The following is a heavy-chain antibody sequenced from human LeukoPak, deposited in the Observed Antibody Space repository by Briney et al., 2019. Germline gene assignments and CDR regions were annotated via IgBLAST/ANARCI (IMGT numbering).Heavy chain of an antibody. Sequence: SETLSLTCTVSGYSISSGYYWGWIRQPPGKGLEWIGSIYHSGSTYYNPSLKSRVTISVDTSKNQFSLKLSSVTAADTAVYYCARGEDYYDSSGYYGGFDYWGQGTLVTVSS. CDR2: IYHSGST. V-gene: IGHV4-38-2*02. CDR3: ARGEDYYDSSGYYGGFDY. D-gene: IGHD3-22*01. CDR1: GYSISSGYY. J-gene: IGHJ4*02.